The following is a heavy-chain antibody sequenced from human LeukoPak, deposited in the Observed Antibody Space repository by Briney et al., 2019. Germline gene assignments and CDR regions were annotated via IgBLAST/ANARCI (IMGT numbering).Heavy chain of an antibody. CDR3: ASHRDILTGETLFVY. D-gene: IGHD3-9*01. J-gene: IGHJ4*02. CDR2: IRYDGSNK. V-gene: IGHV3-30*02. Sequence: GGSLRLSCAASGFTFSSYGMHWVRQAPGKGLEWVAFIRYDGSNKYYADSVKGRFTISRDNSKNTLYLQMNSLRAEDTAVYYCASHRDILTGETLFVYWGQGTLVTVSS. CDR1: GFTFSSYG.